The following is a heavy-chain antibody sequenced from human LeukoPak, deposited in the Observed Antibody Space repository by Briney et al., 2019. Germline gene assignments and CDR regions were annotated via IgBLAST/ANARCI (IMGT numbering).Heavy chain of an antibody. CDR1: GLTVSDNF. V-gene: IGHV3-66*01. J-gene: IGHJ4*02. CDR3: ARDRIEGATSDFDF. CDR2: LYRGGNT. Sequence: PGGSLRLSCAASGLTVSDNFVSWVRQAPGKGLEWVSVLYRGGNTYYADSVRGRFTISRDNSKNMVYLQMNSLTAEDTAVYYCARDRIEGATSDFDFWGQGTLVTVSS. D-gene: IGHD2-21*01.